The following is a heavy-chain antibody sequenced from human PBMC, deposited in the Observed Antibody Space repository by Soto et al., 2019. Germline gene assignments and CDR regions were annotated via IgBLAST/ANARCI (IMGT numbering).Heavy chain of an antibody. CDR2: VYYSGST. J-gene: IGHJ4*02. D-gene: IGHD3-3*01. CDR3: ARRHWMEWTGPDY. CDR1: GGSISGYF. Sequence: PSETLSLTCTVSGGSISGYFWTWIRQPPGKGLEWIGYVYYSGSTTYNPSLRGRVTISVDTSRNQFSLKLSSVTAADTAVYYCARRHWMEWTGPDYWGQGTLVTVSS. V-gene: IGHV4-59*08.